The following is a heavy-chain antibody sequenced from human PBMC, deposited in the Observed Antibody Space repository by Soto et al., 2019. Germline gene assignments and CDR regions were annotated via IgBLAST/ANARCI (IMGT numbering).Heavy chain of an antibody. V-gene: IGHV4-34*01. J-gene: IGHJ6*02. CDR1: GGSFSGYY. D-gene: IGHD3-9*01. CDR3: ARWTGHPLLRYYYGMDV. CDR2: INHSGST. Sequence: QVQLQQWGAGLLKPSETLSLTCAVYGGSFSGYYWSWIRQPPGKGLEWIGEINHSGSTNYNPSLKSRVTISVDTSKNQFSLKLSSVTAADTAVYYCARWTGHPLLRYYYGMDVWGQGTTVTVSS.